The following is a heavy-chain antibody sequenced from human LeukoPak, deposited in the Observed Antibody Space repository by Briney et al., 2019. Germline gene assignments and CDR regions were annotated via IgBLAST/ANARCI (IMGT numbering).Heavy chain of an antibody. J-gene: IGHJ4*02. CDR2: IYYSGST. CDR1: GGSISSYY. CDR3: ARGSSGWYQSDY. D-gene: IGHD6-19*01. V-gene: IGHV4-59*01. Sequence: SETLSLTCTVSGGSISSYYWSWIRQPPGKGLEWIGYIYYSGSTNYNPTLQSRVTISVDTSKNQFSLKLSSVTAADTAVYYCARGSSGWYQSDYWGQGTLVTVSS.